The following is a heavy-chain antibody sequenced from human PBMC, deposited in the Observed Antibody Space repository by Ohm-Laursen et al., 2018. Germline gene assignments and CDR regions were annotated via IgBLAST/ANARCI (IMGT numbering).Heavy chain of an antibody. Sequence: SLRLSCAASGFTVSNNYMSWVRQAPGKGLEWVSVIHSGGNTYYVDSVKGRFTISRDNSKNTLYLQMNSLRDEDTAVYYCATAGPYSGDDYWGQGTLVTVSS. D-gene: IGHD6-25*01. CDR3: ATAGPYSGDDY. V-gene: IGHV3-53*01. CDR2: IHSGGNT. CDR1: GFTVSNNY. J-gene: IGHJ4*02.